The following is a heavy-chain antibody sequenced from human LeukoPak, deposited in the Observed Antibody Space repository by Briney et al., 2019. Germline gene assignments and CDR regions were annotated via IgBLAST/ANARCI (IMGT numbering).Heavy chain of an antibody. D-gene: IGHD5-12*01. CDR1: GFTFNRYW. CDR2: IKQDGSAK. Sequence: GGSLRLSCAASGFTFNRYWMSWVRQAPGKELQWVANIKQDGSAKYYVDSVKGRFTISRDNAKNSLYLQMNSLRAEDTAVYYCARVEASGYDDGACDYWGQGTVVIVSS. V-gene: IGHV3-7*01. J-gene: IGHJ4*02. CDR3: ARVEASGYDDGACDY.